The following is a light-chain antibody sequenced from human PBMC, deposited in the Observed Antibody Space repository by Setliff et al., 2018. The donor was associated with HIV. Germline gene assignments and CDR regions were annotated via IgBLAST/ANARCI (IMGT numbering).Light chain of an antibody. CDR1: SSDVGGYSL. Sequence: QSVLTQPASMSGSPGQSITISCTGTSSDVGGYSLVSWYQQHPGKAPKLIIYEVTNRASGVPDRFSGSKSGNTASLTISGLQAEDEADYSCCSYAGSSLYVFGTGTKVTVL. V-gene: IGLV2-14*03. CDR2: EVT. CDR3: CSYAGSSLYV. J-gene: IGLJ1*01.